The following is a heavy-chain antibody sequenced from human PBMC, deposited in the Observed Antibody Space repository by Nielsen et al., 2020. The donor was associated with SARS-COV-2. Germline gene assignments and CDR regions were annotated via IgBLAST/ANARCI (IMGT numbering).Heavy chain of an antibody. Sequence: GGSLRLSCAASGFTFSSSWMHWVCQAPEKGLEWVADIKCDGSEKYYVDSVKGRLTISRDNAKNSLYLQVNSLRAEDMTVYYCARDLQYYGMDVWGQGTTVTVSS. CDR2: IKCDGSEK. CDR1: GFTFSSSW. V-gene: IGHV3-52*01. J-gene: IGHJ6*02. CDR3: ARDLQYYGMDV.